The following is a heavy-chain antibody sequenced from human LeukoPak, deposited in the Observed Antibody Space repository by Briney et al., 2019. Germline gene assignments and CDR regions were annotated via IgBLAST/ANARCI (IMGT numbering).Heavy chain of an antibody. CDR1: GYSFTSYW. CDR2: IYPGDSDT. Sequence: GESLKISCKGSGYSFTSYWIGWVRQMPGKGLEWMGIIYPGDSDTRYSPSFQGQVAISADKSISTAYLQWSSLKASDTAMYYCARHVSPAVDFWSGGDYWGQGTLVTVSS. CDR3: ARHVSPAVDFWSGGDY. D-gene: IGHD3-3*01. V-gene: IGHV5-51*01. J-gene: IGHJ4*02.